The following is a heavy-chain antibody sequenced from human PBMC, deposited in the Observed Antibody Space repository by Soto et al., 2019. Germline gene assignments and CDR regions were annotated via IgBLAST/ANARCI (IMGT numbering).Heavy chain of an antibody. CDR1: GGCVSNSNYC. D-gene: IGHD2-8*01. CDR3: VSQRTSVLTQAYFDY. V-gene: IGHV4-39*01. J-gene: IGHJ4*02. Sequence: SETLSLTCTVSGGCVSNSNYCWGWIRQSPGKGLEWIGSVYYRGRSYSKSSVKSRVTISVDTSKNQFSLNLNSVTASDTAVYYCVSQRTSVLTQAYFDYWGPGALVTVSS. CDR2: VYYRGRS.